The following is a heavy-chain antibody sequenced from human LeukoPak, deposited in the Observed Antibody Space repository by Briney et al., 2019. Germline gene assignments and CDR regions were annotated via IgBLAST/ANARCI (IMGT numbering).Heavy chain of an antibody. Sequence: PSETLSLTCAVYGGSFSGYYWSWIRQPPGKELEWIGEINHSGSTNYNPSLKSRVTISVDTSKNQFSLKLSSVTAADTAVYYCARVSLLYYYGMDVWGQGTTVTVSS. J-gene: IGHJ6*02. V-gene: IGHV4-34*01. CDR2: INHSGST. CDR3: ARVSLLYYYGMDV. D-gene: IGHD2-21*01. CDR1: GGSFSGYY.